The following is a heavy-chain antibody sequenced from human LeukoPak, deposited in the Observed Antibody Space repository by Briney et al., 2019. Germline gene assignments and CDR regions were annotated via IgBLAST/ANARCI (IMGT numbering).Heavy chain of an antibody. CDR2: LSGSATNT. CDR3: AKVGRGAVSNYFDY. J-gene: IGHJ4*02. V-gene: IGHV3-23*01. CDR1: GFTFSDYY. Sequence: PGGSLRLSCAASGFTFSDYYMSWIRQAPGKGLEWVSALSGSATNTYYADSVKGRFTISRDNSKNTLYLQISSLRADDTAIYYCAKVGRGAVSNYFDYWGQGTLVTVSS. D-gene: IGHD3-10*01.